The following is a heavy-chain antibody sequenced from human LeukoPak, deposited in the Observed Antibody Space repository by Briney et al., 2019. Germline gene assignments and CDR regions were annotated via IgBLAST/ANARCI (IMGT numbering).Heavy chain of an antibody. J-gene: IGHJ4*02. CDR1: VFTFSRYA. CDR3: ASHDETSGYHYFDG. D-gene: IGHD3-22*01. Sequence: GGSQRLSCAASVFTFSRYAMHWVRQAPGKGLEWVADISYDGSNKYYADSVKGRFTISRNSSKNTLYLQMNSLRAEDTAVYYCASHDETSGYHYFDGRGQGTLVTVSS. V-gene: IGHV3-30-3*01. CDR2: ISYDGSNK.